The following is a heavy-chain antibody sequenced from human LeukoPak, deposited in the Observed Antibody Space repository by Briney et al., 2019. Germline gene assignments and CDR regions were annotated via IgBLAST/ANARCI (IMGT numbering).Heavy chain of an antibody. CDR1: GGSISSGGYS. CDR3: ARGAYYYDSSGPPLFDY. V-gene: IGHV4-30-2*01. CDR2: IYHSGST. J-gene: IGHJ4*02. D-gene: IGHD3-22*01. Sequence: SETLPLTCAVSGGSISSGGYSWSWIRQPPGKGLEWIGYIYHSGSTYYNPSLKSRVTISVDRSKNQFSLKLSSVTAADTAVYYCARGAYYYDSSGPPLFDYWGQGTLVTVSS.